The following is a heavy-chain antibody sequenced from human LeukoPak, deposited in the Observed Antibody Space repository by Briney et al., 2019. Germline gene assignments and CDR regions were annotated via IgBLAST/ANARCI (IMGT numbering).Heavy chain of an antibody. CDR3: ARNIDD. CDR1: GGSISSSAYY. Sequence: SETLSLTRTVSGGSISSSAYYWGWIRQPPGKGLEWIGSIFYPGSTYYKPSLKSRVTISVDTSKNQFSLELSSVTAADTAVYYCARNIDDWGQGTLVTVSS. CDR2: IFYPGST. D-gene: IGHD1/OR15-1a*01. V-gene: IGHV4-39*01. J-gene: IGHJ4*02.